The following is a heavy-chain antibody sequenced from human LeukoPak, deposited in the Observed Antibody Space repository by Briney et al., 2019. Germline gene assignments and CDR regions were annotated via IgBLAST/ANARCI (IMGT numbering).Heavy chain of an antibody. V-gene: IGHV1-69*13. CDR2: IIPIFGTA. J-gene: IGHJ2*01. Sequence: SVKVSCKASGGTLSSYAISWVRQAPGQGLEWMGGIIPIFGTANYAQKFQGRVTITADESTSTAYMELSSLRSEDTAVYYCARRGYYDSSGYFPLSWYFDLWGRGTLVTVSS. CDR3: ARRGYYDSSGYFPLSWYFDL. CDR1: GGTLSSYA. D-gene: IGHD3-22*01.